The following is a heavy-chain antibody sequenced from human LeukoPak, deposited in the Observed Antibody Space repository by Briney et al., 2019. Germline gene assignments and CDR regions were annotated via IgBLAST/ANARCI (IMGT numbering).Heavy chain of an antibody. CDR3: ARGPRYSFY. V-gene: IGHV3-53*01. J-gene: IGHJ4*02. Sequence: GGPLRLSCAASGFIVSYNYMTWVRQAPGKGLEWISVIYIDGTTYYADSVKGRFTISRDQANNTLYLQMNTLRDEDTAVYYCARGPRYSFYWGQGTLVSVSS. CDR1: GFIVSYNY. D-gene: IGHD6-13*01. CDR2: IYIDGTT.